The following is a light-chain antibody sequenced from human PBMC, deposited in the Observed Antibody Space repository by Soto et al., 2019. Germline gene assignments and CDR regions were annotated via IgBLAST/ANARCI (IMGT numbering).Light chain of an antibody. Sequence: DIQMTQSPSSLSASVGDRVTITCQASQDISNYLNWYQQKPGKAPKLLIYDASNLETGVPSRFSGSGSGTDFTFTISSPQPEDIETYYCQQYDNRPLTFGGGTKVEIK. CDR1: QDISNY. J-gene: IGKJ4*01. V-gene: IGKV1-33*01. CDR3: QQYDNRPLT. CDR2: DAS.